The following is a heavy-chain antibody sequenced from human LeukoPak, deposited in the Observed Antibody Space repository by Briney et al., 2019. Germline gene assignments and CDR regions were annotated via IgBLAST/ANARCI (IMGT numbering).Heavy chain of an antibody. CDR3: AGGYSSGWWLLDY. V-gene: IGHV3-74*01. D-gene: IGHD6-19*01. J-gene: IGHJ4*02. CDR2: INSDGSST. CDR1: GFTFSSYW. Sequence: GGSLRLSCAASGFTFSSYWMHWVRQAPGKGLVWVSRINSDGSSTSYADSVKGRFTISRDNAKNTLHLQMNSLRAEDTAVYYCAGGYSSGWWLLDYWGQGTLVTVSS.